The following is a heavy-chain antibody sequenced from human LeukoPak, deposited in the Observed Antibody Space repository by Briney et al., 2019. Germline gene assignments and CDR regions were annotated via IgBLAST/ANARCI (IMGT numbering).Heavy chain of an antibody. J-gene: IGHJ4*02. V-gene: IGHV3-48*02. Sequence: GGSLRLSCAASGFTLRTYSMNWVRQAPGKGLEWVSYISSSSSNIYYADSVKGRFTVSRDNAKNPLYLQMNSLRDEDTAVYYCAREAGAGNDYWGQGTLVTVSS. CDR3: AREAGAGNDY. CDR2: ISSSSSNI. CDR1: GFTLRTYS. D-gene: IGHD1-26*01.